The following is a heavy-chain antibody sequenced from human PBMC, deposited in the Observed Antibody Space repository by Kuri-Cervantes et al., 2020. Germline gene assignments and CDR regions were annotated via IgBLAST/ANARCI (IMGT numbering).Heavy chain of an antibody. CDR1: GGSISSGDYY. V-gene: IGHV4-30-4*01. J-gene: IGHJ5*02. CDR3: ARHLRVNYNWFDP. D-gene: IGHD4-23*01. CDR2: IYYSGST. Sequence: LRLSCTVSGGSISSGDYYWSWIRQPPGKGLEWIGYIYYSGSTYYNPSLKSRVTISVDTSKNQFSLKLSSVTAADTAVYYCARHLRVNYNWFDPWGQGTLVTVSS.